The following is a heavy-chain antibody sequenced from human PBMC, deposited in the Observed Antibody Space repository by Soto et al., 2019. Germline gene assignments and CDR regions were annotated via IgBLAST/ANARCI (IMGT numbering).Heavy chain of an antibody. D-gene: IGHD2-2*01. CDR2: IHHTGST. J-gene: IGHJ4*02. CDR1: GGSFSDYY. Sequence: QVQLQQWGAGLLKPSETLSLTCAVYGGSFSDYYWHWIRQPPGKGLEWIGEIHHTGSTNYNPSLKSRVTISVDTYAKQFSLKLSSVTAADTAVYYCTRGQMPLEPFLYWGQGTLMTVSS. V-gene: IGHV4-34*01. CDR3: TRGQMPLEPFLY.